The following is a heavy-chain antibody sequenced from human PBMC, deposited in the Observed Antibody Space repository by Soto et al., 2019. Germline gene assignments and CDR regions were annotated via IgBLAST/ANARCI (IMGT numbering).Heavy chain of an antibody. D-gene: IGHD6-19*01. CDR1: GFTFSSYA. Sequence: EVQLVESGGGLVQPGGSLRLSCAASGFTFSSYAMHWVRQAPGKGLEYVSAISSNGGSTYYANSVKGRFTISRDNSKNTLYLQMGSLRAEDMAVYYCARGTVSSVWYAWFDYWGQGTLVTVSS. CDR3: ARGTVSSVWYAWFDY. V-gene: IGHV3-64*01. J-gene: IGHJ4*02. CDR2: ISSNGGST.